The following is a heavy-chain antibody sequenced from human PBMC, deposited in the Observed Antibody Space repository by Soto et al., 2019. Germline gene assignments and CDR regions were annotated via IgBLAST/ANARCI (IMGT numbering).Heavy chain of an antibody. Sequence: SGGSLRLSCAASGFTFSSYEMNWVRQAPGKGLEWVSYISSSGSTIYYADSVKGRFTISRDNAKNSLYLQMNSLRAEDTAVYYCARDLLADYGDYYYYGMDVWGQGTTVTVSS. J-gene: IGHJ6*02. D-gene: IGHD4-17*01. V-gene: IGHV3-48*03. CDR1: GFTFSSYE. CDR3: ARDLLADYGDYYYYGMDV. CDR2: ISSSGSTI.